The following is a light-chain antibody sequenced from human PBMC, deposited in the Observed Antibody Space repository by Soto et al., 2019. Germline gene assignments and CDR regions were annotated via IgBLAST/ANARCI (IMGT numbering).Light chain of an antibody. J-gene: IGLJ3*02. CDR3: SSYTSSSTVV. CDR1: SSDVGGFNY. CDR2: DVS. V-gene: IGLV2-14*03. Sequence: QSALTQPASVSGSPGQSITISCTGTSSDVGGFNYVSWYQHHPGKAPKLMIYDVSNRPSGTSNRFSGSKSGNTASLTISGLQAEDEADYYCSSYTSSSTVVFGGGTKLTVL.